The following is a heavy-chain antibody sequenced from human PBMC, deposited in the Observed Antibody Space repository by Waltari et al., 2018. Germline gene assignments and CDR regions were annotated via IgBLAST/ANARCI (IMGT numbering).Heavy chain of an antibody. D-gene: IGHD2-15*01. V-gene: IGHV1-69*05. Sequence: QVQLVQSGAEVKKPGSSVKVSCKASGGTFSSYAISWVRQAPGQGLEWMGGINPILVTAKYTLKFQGRVTITTDESTRTAYMELSSLRTEDTAVYYCARVVEDIVVHAGAFDIWGQGTMVTVSS. J-gene: IGHJ3*02. CDR3: ARVVEDIVVHAGAFDI. CDR1: GGTFSSYA. CDR2: INPILVTA.